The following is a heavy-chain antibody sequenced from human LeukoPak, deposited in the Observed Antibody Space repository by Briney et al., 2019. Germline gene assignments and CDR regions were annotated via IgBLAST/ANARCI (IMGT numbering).Heavy chain of an antibody. CDR2: INPGGSET. Sequence: GGSLRLSCAASGFTFRTYWMSWVRQAPGKGLEWVASINPGGSETYYVESLKGRFTISTDNAMNSFFLQMNSLRAEDTAVYYCAKEYYDSSGYYPLNYWGQGTLVTVSS. V-gene: IGHV3-7*03. CDR3: AKEYYDSSGYYPLNY. J-gene: IGHJ4*02. D-gene: IGHD3-22*01. CDR1: GFTFRTYW.